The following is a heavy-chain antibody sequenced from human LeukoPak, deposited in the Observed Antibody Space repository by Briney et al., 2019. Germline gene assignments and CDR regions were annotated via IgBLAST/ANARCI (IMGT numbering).Heavy chain of an antibody. CDR1: GFTFSSYS. V-gene: IGHV3-48*04. CDR2: ISSSSSTI. Sequence: GGSLRLSCAASGFTFSSYSMNWVRQAPGKGLEWVSYISSSSSTIYYADSVKGRFTISRDNAKNTLYLQMNSLRAEDTAVYYCASDDDSGSYLFDYWGQGTLVTVSS. J-gene: IGHJ4*02. CDR3: ASDDDSGSYLFDY. D-gene: IGHD1-26*01.